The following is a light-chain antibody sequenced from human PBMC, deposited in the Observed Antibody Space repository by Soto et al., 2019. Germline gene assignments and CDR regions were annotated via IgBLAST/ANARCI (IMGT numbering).Light chain of an antibody. V-gene: IGKV3-15*01. Sequence: EILLTQSPGTLSLSPGDRATLSCMASQIVPSNYLAWYQQKPGQAPRLLIYGASSRATGIPARFSGSGSGTEFTLTISSLQSEDFAVYYCQQYHHWPPITFGQGTRLEIK. CDR2: GAS. CDR3: QQYHHWPPIT. J-gene: IGKJ5*01. CDR1: QIVPSN.